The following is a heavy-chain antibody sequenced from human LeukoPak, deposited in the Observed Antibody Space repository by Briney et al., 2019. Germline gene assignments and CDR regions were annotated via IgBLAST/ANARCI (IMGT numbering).Heavy chain of an antibody. V-gene: IGHV3-30*02. CDR2: IRYDGSNK. Sequence: GGSLRLSCAASGFNFNYYGMHWVRQAPGKGLEWVAFIRYDGSNKYYADSVKGRFTISRDNSKNTLYLQMNSLRAEDTAVYYCAKLKTAFTVKAAFDIWGQGTMVTVSS. J-gene: IGHJ3*02. CDR1: GFNFNYYG. D-gene: IGHD4-17*01. CDR3: AKLKTAFTVKAAFDI.